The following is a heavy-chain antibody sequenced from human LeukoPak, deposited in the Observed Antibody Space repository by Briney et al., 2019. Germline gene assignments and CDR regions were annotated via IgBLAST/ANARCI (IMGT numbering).Heavy chain of an antibody. V-gene: IGHV4-38-2*02. CDR1: GYSISSGYY. D-gene: IGHD5-18*01. CDR3: ARARYSYGYPDAFDI. Sequence: PSETLSLTCTVSGYSISSGYYWGWIRQPPGKGLEWIGSTYHSGSTYYNPSLKSRVTISVDTSKNQFSLKLSSVTAADTAVYYCARARYSYGYPDAFDIWGQGTMVTVSS. CDR2: TYHSGST. J-gene: IGHJ3*02.